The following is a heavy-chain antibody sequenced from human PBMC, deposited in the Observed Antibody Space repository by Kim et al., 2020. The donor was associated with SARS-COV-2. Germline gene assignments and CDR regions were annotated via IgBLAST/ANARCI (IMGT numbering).Heavy chain of an antibody. D-gene: IGHD3-22*01. Sequence: ASVKVSCKASGYTFTSYDINWVRQATGQGLEWMGWMNPNSGNTGYAQKFQGRVTMTRNTSISTAYMELSSLRSEDTAVYYCARGLEPYYYDSSGYPLGYWGQGTLVTVSS. J-gene: IGHJ4*02. CDR3: ARGLEPYYYDSSGYPLGY. V-gene: IGHV1-8*01. CDR2: MNPNSGNT. CDR1: GYTFTSYD.